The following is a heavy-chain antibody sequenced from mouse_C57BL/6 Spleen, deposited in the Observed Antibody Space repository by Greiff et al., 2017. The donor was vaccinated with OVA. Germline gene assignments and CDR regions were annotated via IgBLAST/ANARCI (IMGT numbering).Heavy chain of an antibody. J-gene: IGHJ3*01. CDR3: ALGWGGGFAY. V-gene: IGHV1-81*01. D-gene: IGHD3-2*02. CDR1: GYTFTSYG. CDR2: IYPRSGNT. Sequence: VQLQQSGAELARPGASVKLSCKASGYTFTSYGISWVKQRTGQGLEWIGEIYPRSGNTYYNEKFKGKATLTADKSSSTAYMELRSLTSEDSAVYFCALGWGGGFAYWGRGTLVTVSA.